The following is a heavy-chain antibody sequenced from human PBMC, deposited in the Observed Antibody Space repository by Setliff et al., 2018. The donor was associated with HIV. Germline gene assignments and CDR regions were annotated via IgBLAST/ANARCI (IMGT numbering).Heavy chain of an antibody. D-gene: IGHD3-10*01. CDR1: GFTFATYA. J-gene: IGHJ4*02. V-gene: IGHV3-23*01. CDR3: ARGNLWFGELLKAIFDY. CDR2: ITDSGDST. Sequence: PGGSLRLSCAASGFTFATYAMNWVRQAPGKGLEWVSTITDSGDSTYYADSVKGRFTISRDNSKNTLYLQMNSLRAEDTAVYYCARGNLWFGELLKAIFDYWGQGTLVTVSS.